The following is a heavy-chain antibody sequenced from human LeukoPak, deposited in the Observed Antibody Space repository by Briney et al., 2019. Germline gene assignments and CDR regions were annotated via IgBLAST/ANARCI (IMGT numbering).Heavy chain of an antibody. J-gene: IGHJ4*02. CDR3: ARRASLEGYDFWSGYPDY. V-gene: IGHV3-48*01. Sequence: GGSLRLSCAASGFTFSSYSMNWVRQAPGKGLEWVSYISSSSSTIYYADSVKGRFTISRDNAKNSLYLQMNSLRAEDTAVYYCARRASLEGYDFWSGYPDYWGQGTLVTVSS. D-gene: IGHD3-3*01. CDR2: ISSSSSTI. CDR1: GFTFSSYS.